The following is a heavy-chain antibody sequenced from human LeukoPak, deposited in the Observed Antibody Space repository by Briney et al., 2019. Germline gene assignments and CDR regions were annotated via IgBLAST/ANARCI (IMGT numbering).Heavy chain of an antibody. J-gene: IGHJ4*02. V-gene: IGHV3-48*03. CDR3: AREGQSVVLKFFEY. Sequence: GGSLRLSCAASGFTFSSYAMSWVRQAPGKGLEWVSYISSSGSTRYYGDSLKGRFTISRDNAKNSVYLQMNRLSAEDTADYYCAREGQSVVLKFFEYWGQGTLVTVSS. CDR1: GFTFSSYA. D-gene: IGHD2-2*01. CDR2: ISSSGSTR.